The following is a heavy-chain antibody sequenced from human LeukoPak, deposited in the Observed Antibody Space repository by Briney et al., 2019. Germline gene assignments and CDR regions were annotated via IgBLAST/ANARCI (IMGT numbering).Heavy chain of an antibody. V-gene: IGHV4-61*08. CDR3: ASRKLGNDY. J-gene: IGHJ4*02. CDR2: IYYTGT. D-gene: IGHD7-27*01. Sequence: PSETLSLTCTVSGGSISTGDYYWSWIRQSPGKGLEWIGYIYYTGTSYNPSLKSRVTISADTSKNQFSLNLSSVTAADTAVYYCASRKLGNDYWGQGTLVTVSS. CDR1: GGSISTGDYY.